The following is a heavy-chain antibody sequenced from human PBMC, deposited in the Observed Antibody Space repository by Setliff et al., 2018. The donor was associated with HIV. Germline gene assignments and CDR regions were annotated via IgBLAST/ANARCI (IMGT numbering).Heavy chain of an antibody. CDR3: ARRGAYGYDYFDY. D-gene: IGHD5-12*01. Sequence: ASETLSLTCAVSGYSISSGYYWGWIRQPPGKGLEWIGSIFHSASTTYNPSLKSRVTISIDTPKNQFSLKLTSVTAADTAVYYCARRGAYGYDYFDYWGPGTLVTVSS. CDR2: IFHSAST. J-gene: IGHJ4*02. CDR1: GYSISSGYY. V-gene: IGHV4-38-2*01.